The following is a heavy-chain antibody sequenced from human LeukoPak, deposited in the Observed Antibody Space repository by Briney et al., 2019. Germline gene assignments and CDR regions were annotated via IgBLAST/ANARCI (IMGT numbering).Heavy chain of an antibody. Sequence: GGSLRLSCAASGFTFRTYSMNRVRQAPGKGLEWVSFISTGSSTIYYADSVKGRFTISRDNAKNSLYLQMNSLRAEDTAIYYCAKEEGFDYWGQGTLVTVSS. V-gene: IGHV3-48*01. CDR2: ISTGSSTI. CDR1: GFTFRTYS. CDR3: AKEEGFDY. J-gene: IGHJ4*02.